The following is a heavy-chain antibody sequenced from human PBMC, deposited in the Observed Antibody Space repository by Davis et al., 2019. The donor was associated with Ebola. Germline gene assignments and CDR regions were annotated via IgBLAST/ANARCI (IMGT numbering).Heavy chain of an antibody. Sequence: GESLKISCAASGFTVSSNYMSWVRQAPGKGLEWVSVIYSGGSTYYADSVKGRFTISRDNSKNTLYLQMNSLRAEDTAVYYCAKDDMDVWGQGTTVTVSS. J-gene: IGHJ6*02. V-gene: IGHV3-66*01. CDR2: IYSGGST. CDR1: GFTVSSNY. CDR3: AKDDMDV.